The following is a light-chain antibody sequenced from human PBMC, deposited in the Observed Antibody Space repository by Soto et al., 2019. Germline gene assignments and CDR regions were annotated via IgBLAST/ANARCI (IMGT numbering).Light chain of an antibody. CDR3: SSYTSTSTVV. Sequence: QSALTQPASVSGSPGQSITISCTGTSSDVGGYHYVSWYQQHPGKAPKLMIYDVTYRPSGVSNRFSASKSDNTASLTTSGLQAEDEADYYCSSYTSTSTVVFGGGTKLTVL. CDR2: DVT. J-gene: IGLJ2*01. CDR1: SSDVGGYHY. V-gene: IGLV2-14*01.